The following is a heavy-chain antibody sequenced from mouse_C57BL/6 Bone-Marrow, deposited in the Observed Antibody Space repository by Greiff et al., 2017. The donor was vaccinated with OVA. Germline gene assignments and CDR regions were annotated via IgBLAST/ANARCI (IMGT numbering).Heavy chain of an antibody. J-gene: IGHJ4*01. CDR3: SKESSSEAMDY. V-gene: IGHV1-69*01. CDR2: IDPSGSYT. CDR1: GYTFTGYW. D-gene: IGHD1-3*01. Sequence: QVQLQQSGAELVMPGASVKLSCKASGYTFTGYWMHWVKQRPGQGLEWIGEIDPSGSYTNYNQKFKGKATLTVDKSSSTAYMQLSSLTSEDSAVYYCSKESSSEAMDYWGRGTAVTVTA.